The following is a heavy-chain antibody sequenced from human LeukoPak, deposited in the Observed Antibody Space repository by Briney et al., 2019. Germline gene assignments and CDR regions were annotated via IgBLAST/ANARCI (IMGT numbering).Heavy chain of an antibody. CDR2: INPSAGIT. J-gene: IGHJ4*02. Sequence: ASVKVSCKASGYTFSDNYIHWVRQAPGQGLEWMGIINPSAGITTYAQKFQGRVTMTSDTSTSTIYMDLSSLKFEDTAVYYCAKDRYFYDSGSKASWGRGTLVTVSS. D-gene: IGHD3-22*01. V-gene: IGHV1-46*01. CDR3: AKDRYFYDSGSKAS. CDR1: GYTFSDNY.